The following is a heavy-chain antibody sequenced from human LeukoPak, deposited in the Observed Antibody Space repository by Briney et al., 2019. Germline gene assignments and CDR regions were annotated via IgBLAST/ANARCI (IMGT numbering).Heavy chain of an antibody. D-gene: IGHD4-11*01. CDR3: ARQQGLQNLNFDY. J-gene: IGHJ4*02. Sequence: SVKVSCKASGGTFSSYAISWVRQAPGQGLEWMGGIIPIFGTANYAQKFQGRVTITTDESTSTAYMELSSLRSEDTAVYYCARQQGLQNLNFDYWGQGTLVTVSS. V-gene: IGHV1-69*05. CDR2: IIPIFGTA. CDR1: GGTFSSYA.